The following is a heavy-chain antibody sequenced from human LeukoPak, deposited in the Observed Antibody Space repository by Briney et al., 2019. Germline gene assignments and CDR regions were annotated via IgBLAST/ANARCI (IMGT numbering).Heavy chain of an antibody. CDR2: IIPIFGTA. CDR3: ARDVNPHTYYYDCSGYYAQVGFDY. V-gene: IGHV1-69*05. J-gene: IGHJ4*02. Sequence: SVKVSCKASGGTFSSYAISWVRQAPGQGLEWMGGIIPIFGTANYAQKFQGRVTITTDESTSTAYMELSSLRSEDTAVYYCARDVNPHTYYYDCSGYYAQVGFDYWGQGTLVTVSS. D-gene: IGHD3-22*01. CDR1: GGTFSSYA.